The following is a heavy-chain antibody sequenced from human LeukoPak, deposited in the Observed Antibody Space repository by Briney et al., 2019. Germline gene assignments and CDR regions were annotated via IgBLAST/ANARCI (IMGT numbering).Heavy chain of an antibody. J-gene: IGHJ5*02. CDR1: GGSFIGYS. CDR3: ARGQDGGNQIWFDP. V-gene: IGHV4-34*01. CDR2: INHSGST. Sequence: PSETLSLTCAVYGGSFIGYSWSWIRQPPGKGLEWIGEINHSGSTNYNPSLKSRVTISVDTSKNQFSLKLSSVTAADTAVYYCARGQDGGNQIWFDPWGQGTLVTVSS. D-gene: IGHD4-23*01.